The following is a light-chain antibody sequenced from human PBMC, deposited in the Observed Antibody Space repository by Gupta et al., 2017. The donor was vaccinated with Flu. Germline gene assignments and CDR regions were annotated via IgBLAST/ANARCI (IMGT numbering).Light chain of an antibody. CDR2: EGT. CDR1: SSDVGGYNL. Sequence: SALPQPAPVSGPPGRSITTSSTATSSDVGGYNLVSWYQQHPGKVPKLLIYEGTKRPSGVSSRFSASKSGNTASLTISGLQADDEADYYCCSYAGSSTLIFGGGTKLTVL. CDR3: CSYAGSSTLI. J-gene: IGLJ2*01. V-gene: IGLV2-23*01.